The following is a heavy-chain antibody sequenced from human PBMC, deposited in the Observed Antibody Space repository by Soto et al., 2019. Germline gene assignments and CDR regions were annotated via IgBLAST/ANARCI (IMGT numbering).Heavy chain of an antibody. J-gene: IGHJ6*02. CDR2: FHYSEST. D-gene: IGHD1-7*01. CDR1: GGSVTNNSYY. V-gene: IGHV4-61*01. CDR3: ARGSLELPYYYFYGMDV. Sequence: PSETLSLTCTVSGGSVTNNSYYWNWIRQPPGKGLEWIGYFHYSESTKYNPSLRSRVTISVDTSKNQISLKLPSVTPADMAVYFCARGSLELPYYYFYGMDVWGQGTTVTVS.